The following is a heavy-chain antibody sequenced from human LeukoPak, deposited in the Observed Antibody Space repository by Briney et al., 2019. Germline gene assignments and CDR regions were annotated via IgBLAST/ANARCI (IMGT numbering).Heavy chain of an antibody. J-gene: IGHJ4*02. CDR3: AREYRSSSWKVFDS. D-gene: IGHD6-6*01. CDR1: GFTFSSYE. Sequence: GGSLRLSCAASGFTFSSYEMNWVRQAPGKGLEWVSYISSSGSTIYYADSVKGRFTISRDNAKNSLYLQMNSLRAEDTAVYYCAREYRSSSWKVFDSWGQGALVTVSS. V-gene: IGHV3-48*03. CDR2: ISSSGSTI.